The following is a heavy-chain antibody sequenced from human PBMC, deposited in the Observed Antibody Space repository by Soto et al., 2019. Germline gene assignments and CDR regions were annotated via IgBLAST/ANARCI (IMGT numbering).Heavy chain of an antibody. Sequence: SETLSLTCTVSGGSISSYYWSWIRQPPGKGLEWIGYIYYSGSTNYNPSLKSRVTISVDTSKNQFSLKLSSVTAADTAVYYCARQDTAAFEFDYWGQGTLVTVSS. CDR1: GGSISSYY. CDR2: IYYSGST. J-gene: IGHJ4*02. V-gene: IGHV4-59*08. D-gene: IGHD5-18*01. CDR3: ARQDTAAFEFDY.